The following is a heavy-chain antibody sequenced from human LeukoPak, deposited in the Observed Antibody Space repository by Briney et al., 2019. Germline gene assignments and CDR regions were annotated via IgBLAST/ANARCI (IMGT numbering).Heavy chain of an antibody. CDR2: IIPIFGTA. CDR1: GGTFSSYA. V-gene: IGHV1-69*13. J-gene: IGHJ3*02. CDR3: ARAHSTNDAFDI. Sequence: ASVKVSCKASGGTFSSYAISWVRQAPGQGLEWMGGIIPIFGTASYAQKLQGRVTITADGSTSTAYMELSSLRSEDTAVYYCARAHSTNDAFDIWGQGTMVTVSS.